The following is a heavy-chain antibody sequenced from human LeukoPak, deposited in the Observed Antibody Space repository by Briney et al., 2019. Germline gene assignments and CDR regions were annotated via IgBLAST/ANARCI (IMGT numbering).Heavy chain of an antibody. J-gene: IGHJ1*01. V-gene: IGHV1-18*04. Sequence: ASVKVSCKASGYTFTSYGISWVRQAPGQGLEWMGWISAYNGNTNYAQKLQGRVTMTTDTSTSTAYMELRSLRSDDTAMYYCARSAGDYGDYALYFLHWGQGTLVTVSS. CDR1: GYTFTSYG. D-gene: IGHD4-17*01. CDR2: ISAYNGNT. CDR3: ARSAGDYGDYALYFLH.